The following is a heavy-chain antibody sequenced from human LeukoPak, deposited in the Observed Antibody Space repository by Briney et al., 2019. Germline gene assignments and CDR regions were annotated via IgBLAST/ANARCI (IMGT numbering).Heavy chain of an antibody. CDR3: IVFGDSNH. D-gene: IGHD4-17*01. V-gene: IGHV3-7*03. J-gene: IGHJ5*02. CDR1: GFTFSSYW. CDR2: INHNGNVN. Sequence: GGSLRLSCAASGFTFSSYWMNWARQAPGEGLEWAASINHNGNVNYYVDSVKGRFTISRDNAKNSLYLQMSNLRAEDTAVYYCIVFGDSNHWGQGTLVTVSS.